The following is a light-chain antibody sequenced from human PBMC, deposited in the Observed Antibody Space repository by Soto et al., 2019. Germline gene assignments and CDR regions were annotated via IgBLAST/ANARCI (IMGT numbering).Light chain of an antibody. CDR1: SSDIGNNY. Sequence: QSVLTQPPSVSAAPGQEVTISCSGSSSDIGNNYVSWYQQFPGTAPKLLIYENNKRPSGIPDRFSGSKSGTSATLGITGLQTGDEADYYCGTWDSSLSGGGVFGGGTQLTVL. CDR2: ENN. V-gene: IGLV1-51*02. J-gene: IGLJ2*01. CDR3: GTWDSSLSGGGV.